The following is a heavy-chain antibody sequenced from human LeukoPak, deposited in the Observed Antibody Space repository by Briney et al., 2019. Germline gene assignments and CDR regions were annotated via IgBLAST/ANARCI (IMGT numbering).Heavy chain of an antibody. CDR2: ISGTGGSR. D-gene: IGHD3-22*01. Sequence: GGSLRLSCATSGLTFSSYAMSWVRQAPGKGLEWVSGISGTGGSRYYADSVKGRFTISRDNSKNTLSLQMNSLRVEDTAIYYCAKKYYYDGSGSFPHDAFDIWGQGTMVTVSS. CDR3: AKKYYYDGSGSFPHDAFDI. V-gene: IGHV3-23*01. J-gene: IGHJ3*02. CDR1: GLTFSSYA.